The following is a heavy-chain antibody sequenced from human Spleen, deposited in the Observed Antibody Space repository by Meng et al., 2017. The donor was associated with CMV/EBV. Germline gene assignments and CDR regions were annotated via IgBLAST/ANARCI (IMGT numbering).Heavy chain of an antibody. CDR2: ISSSGSTI. V-gene: IGHV3-48*03. D-gene: IGHD6-13*01. J-gene: IGHJ4*02. CDR1: GFTFSSYE. Sequence: GGSLRLSCAASGFTFSSYEMNWVRQAPGKGLEWVSYISSSGSTIYYADSVKGRFTISRDNAKNSLYLQMNSLRAEDTAVYYCAREVGSSKNYWGQGTLVTVSS. CDR3: AREVGSSKNY.